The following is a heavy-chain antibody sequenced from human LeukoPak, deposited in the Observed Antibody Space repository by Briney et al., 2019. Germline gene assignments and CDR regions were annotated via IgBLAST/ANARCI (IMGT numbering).Heavy chain of an antibody. V-gene: IGHV1-46*01. CDR3: ARPVVPAAMGGYGMDV. J-gene: IGHJ6*02. CDR2: INPSGGST. CDR1: GYTFTSYY. Sequence: ASVKVSCKASGYTFTSYYMHWVRQAPGQGLEWMGIINPSGGSTSYAQKFQGRVTMTRDTSTSTVYMELSSLRSEDTAVHYCARPVVPAAMGGYGMDVWGQGTTVTVSS. D-gene: IGHD2-2*01.